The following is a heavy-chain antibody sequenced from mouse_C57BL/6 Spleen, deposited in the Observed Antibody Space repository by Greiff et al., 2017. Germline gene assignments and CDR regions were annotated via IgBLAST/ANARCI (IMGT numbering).Heavy chain of an antibody. J-gene: IGHJ2*01. CDR3: ARRGYYGSSYCDY. D-gene: IGHD1-1*01. CDR1: GYTFTSYW. CDR2: IYPSDSET. V-gene: IGHV1-61*01. Sequence: QVQLQQPGAELVRPGSSVKLSCKASGYTFTSYWMDWVKQRPGQGLEWIGNIYPSDSETHYNQKFKDKATLTVDKSSSTAYMQLSSLTSEDSAVYYCARRGYYGSSYCDYWGKGTTLTVSS.